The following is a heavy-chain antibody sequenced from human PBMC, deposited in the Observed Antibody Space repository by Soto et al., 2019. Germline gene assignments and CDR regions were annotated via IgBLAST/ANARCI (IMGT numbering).Heavy chain of an antibody. CDR1: GFTFSDYY. V-gene: IGHV3-11*01. D-gene: IGHD2-21*02. CDR2: ISSSGSTI. J-gene: IGHJ4*02. CDR3: ARGDLEEVALVTATPCAY. Sequence: QVQLVESGGGVVKPGGSLRLSCAASGFTFSDYYMSWIRQAPGKGLEWVSYISSSGSTIYYADSVKGRFTISRDNAKNSLYLQMNSLRAEDTAVYYCARGDLEEVALVTATPCAYWGQGTLLTVSS.